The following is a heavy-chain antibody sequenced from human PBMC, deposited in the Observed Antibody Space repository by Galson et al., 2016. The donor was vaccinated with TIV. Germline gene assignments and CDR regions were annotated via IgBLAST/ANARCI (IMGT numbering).Heavy chain of an antibody. J-gene: IGHJ4*02. CDR2: ISTSSSYI. D-gene: IGHD5-24*01. V-gene: IGHV3-21*01. CDR1: GFSFSSYS. CDR3: ARWRGRQSEFDS. Sequence: SLRLSCAASGFSFSSYSMNWVRQAPGKGLEWVSSISTSSSYIYYADSVKGRFTISRDGAGNSVYLQMNSLGVEDTAVYFCARWRGRQSEFDSWGQGTLVTVSA.